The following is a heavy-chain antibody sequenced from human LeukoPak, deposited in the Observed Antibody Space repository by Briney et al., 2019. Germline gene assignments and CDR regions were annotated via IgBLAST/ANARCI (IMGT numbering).Heavy chain of an antibody. J-gene: IGHJ4*02. V-gene: IGHV4-59*01. CDR3: ASLYSGSYDTGSFDYFNY. CDR1: GGSISSYY. Sequence: PSETLSLTCTVSGGSISSYYWSWIRQPPGEGLEWIGYMYYSGSTNYNPSLKSRVTISVDTSKNQCSLKLSSVTAADTAVYYCASLYSGSYDTGSFDYFNYWGQGTLVTVSS. CDR2: MYYSGST. D-gene: IGHD1-26*01.